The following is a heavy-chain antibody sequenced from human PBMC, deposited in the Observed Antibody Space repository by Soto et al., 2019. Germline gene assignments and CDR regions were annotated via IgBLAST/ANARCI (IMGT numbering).Heavy chain of an antibody. Sequence: SVRVSCKASGVTFSSYAISWVRQAPGQGLEWMGGVIPIFGTANYAQKFQGRVTITADESTSTAYMELSSLRSEDTAVYYCATSPAGDIVVVVAAAYGMDVWGQGTTVTAP. CDR1: GVTFSSYA. V-gene: IGHV1-69*13. J-gene: IGHJ6*02. D-gene: IGHD2-15*01. CDR2: VIPIFGTA. CDR3: ATSPAGDIVVVVAAAYGMDV.